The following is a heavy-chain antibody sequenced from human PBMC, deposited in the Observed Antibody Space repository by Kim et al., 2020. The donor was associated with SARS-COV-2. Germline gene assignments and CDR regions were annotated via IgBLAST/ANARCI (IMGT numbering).Heavy chain of an antibody. CDR2: IYWDDDK. Sequence: SGPTLVNPTQTLTLTCTFSGFSLSTSGVGVGWIRQPPGKALEWLALIYWDDDKRYSPSLKSRLTITKDTSKNQVVLTMTNMDPVDTATYYCAHRCGSGSYLGYYFDYWGQGTLVTVSS. D-gene: IGHD3-10*01. CDR3: AHRCGSGSYLGYYFDY. CDR1: GFSLSTSGVG. J-gene: IGHJ4*02. V-gene: IGHV2-5*02.